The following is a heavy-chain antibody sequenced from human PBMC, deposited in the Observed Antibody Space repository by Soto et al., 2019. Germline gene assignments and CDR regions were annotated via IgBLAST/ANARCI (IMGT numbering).Heavy chain of an antibody. CDR1: GGSFSGYY. Sequence: SETLSLTCAVYGGSFSGYYWSWIRQPPGKELEKIGEINHSGSTNYNPSLKSRVTISVDTSKNQFSPKLSSVTAADTAVYYCARLDRYSRWLQSVKFDYWGQGTLVTVSS. CDR2: INHSGST. CDR3: ARLDRYSRWLQSVKFDY. V-gene: IGHV4-34*01. D-gene: IGHD2-15*01. J-gene: IGHJ4*02.